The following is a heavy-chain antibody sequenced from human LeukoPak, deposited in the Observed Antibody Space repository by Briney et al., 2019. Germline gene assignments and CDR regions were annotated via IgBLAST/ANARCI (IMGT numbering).Heavy chain of an antibody. CDR2: IFHSGNT. V-gene: IGHV4-38-2*02. D-gene: IGHD2-2*02. J-gene: IGHJ4*02. CDR3: ARQYCSRTSCYIAF. Sequence: SETLSLTCTVSGDSISSDYYWGWIRQPPGKGLEWIGTIFHSGNTYYNPSLKSRVTISLDTSKNRFSLKLSSVAAADTAVYYCARQYCSRTSCYIAFWGQGTLVTVSS. CDR1: GDSISSDYY.